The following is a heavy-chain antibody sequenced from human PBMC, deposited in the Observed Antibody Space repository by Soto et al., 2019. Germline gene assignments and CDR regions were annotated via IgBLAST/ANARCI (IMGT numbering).Heavy chain of an antibody. D-gene: IGHD3-16*01. Sequence: EVQLVESGGGLVQPGGSLRLSCAASGFTVSSNYMSWVRQAPGKGLEWVSVVYIGGNTYYAESVEDRFTIARDNFQNMLYLRVNRLRAEDSAVYYCGGSVGGGFDDWGQGTLVTVSS. CDR3: GGSVGGGFDD. V-gene: IGHV3-66*01. J-gene: IGHJ4*02. CDR1: GFTVSSNY. CDR2: VYIGGNT.